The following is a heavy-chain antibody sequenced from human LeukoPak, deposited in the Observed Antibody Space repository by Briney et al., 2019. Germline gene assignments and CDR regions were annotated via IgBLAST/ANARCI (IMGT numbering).Heavy chain of an antibody. CDR3: ARTGGSFYFYYYMDV. Sequence: SETLSLTCTVSGGSISSSSYYWGWIRQPPGKGLEWIGSIHYTGSTYYNPSLKSRVTISVDTSKNQFSLKVRSVTAADTAVYYCARTGGSFYFYYYMDVWGEGTTVTVSS. J-gene: IGHJ6*03. CDR1: GGSISSSSYY. V-gene: IGHV4-39*07. CDR2: IHYTGST. D-gene: IGHD1-26*01.